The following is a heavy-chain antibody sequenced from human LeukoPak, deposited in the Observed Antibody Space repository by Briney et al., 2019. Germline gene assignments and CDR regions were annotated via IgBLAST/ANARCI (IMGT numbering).Heavy chain of an antibody. CDR2: TRGSGGTT. Sequence: PGGSLRLSCAACGFTLSSYAMSGVRGAPGEGLEGVSATRGSGGTTYYADSVKPRLTLSTDNSKNTLYLQMNRLRAEDTAVYYCANHGAYDSRGFDYWGQGTLVTVSS. CDR3: ANHGAYDSRGFDY. CDR1: GFTLSSYA. J-gene: IGHJ4*02. D-gene: IGHD3-22*01. V-gene: IGHV3-23*01.